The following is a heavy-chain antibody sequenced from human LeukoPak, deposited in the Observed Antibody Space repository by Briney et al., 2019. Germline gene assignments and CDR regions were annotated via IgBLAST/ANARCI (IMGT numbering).Heavy chain of an antibody. J-gene: IGHJ4*02. D-gene: IGHD3-10*01. CDR1: GFTFDDYA. Sequence: PGGSLRLSCAASGFTFDDYAMHWVRQAPGKGLEWVSGISWNSGSIGYADSVKGRFTISRDNAKNSLYLQMNSLRAEYTALYYCAKEMREYGSSLGYFDYWGQGTLVTVSS. CDR3: AKEMREYGSSLGYFDY. CDR2: ISWNSGSI. V-gene: IGHV3-9*01.